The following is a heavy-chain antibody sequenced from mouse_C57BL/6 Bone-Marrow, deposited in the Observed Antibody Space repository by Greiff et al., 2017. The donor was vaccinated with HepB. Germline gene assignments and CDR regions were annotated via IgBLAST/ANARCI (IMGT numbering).Heavy chain of an antibody. CDR2: INYDGSST. V-gene: IGHV5-16*01. Sequence: EVKVVESEGGLVQPGSSMKLSCTASGFTFSDYYMAWVRQVPEKGLEWVANINYDGSSTYYLDSLKIRFIISRDNAKNILYLQMSSLQSEDTATYYCARDRELGAMDYWGQGTSVTVSS. D-gene: IGHD3-3*01. CDR1: GFTFSDYY. CDR3: ARDRELGAMDY. J-gene: IGHJ4*01.